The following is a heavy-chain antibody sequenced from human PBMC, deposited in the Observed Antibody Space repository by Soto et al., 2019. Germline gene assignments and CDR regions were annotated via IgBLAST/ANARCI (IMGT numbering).Heavy chain of an antibody. CDR3: ASHYDSSGYYYRGLDY. V-gene: IGHV1-69*13. D-gene: IGHD3-22*01. J-gene: IGHJ4*02. CDR2: IIPIFGTA. CDR1: GGTFSSYA. Sequence: ASVKVSCKASGGTFSSYAISWVRQAPGQGLEWMGGIIPIFGTADYAQKFQGRVTITADESTSTGNMELSSLRSEDTAVYYCASHYDSSGYYYRGLDYWGQGTLVTVPS.